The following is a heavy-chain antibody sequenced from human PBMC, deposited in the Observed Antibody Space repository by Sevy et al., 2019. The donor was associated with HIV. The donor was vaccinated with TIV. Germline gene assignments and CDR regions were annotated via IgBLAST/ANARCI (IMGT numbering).Heavy chain of an antibody. J-gene: IGHJ4*02. CDR1: GGTFSSYA. Sequence: ASVKVSCKASGGTFSSYAISWVRQAPGQGLEWMGEINPIFGTANYSQKFQGRVTITADKSTSTDYMQLSNLRSEDTAVYYCARDMGQTVAGTVGVVYYWGQGTLVTVSS. CDR2: INPIFGTA. CDR3: ARDMGQTVAGTVGVVYY. D-gene: IGHD6-19*01. V-gene: IGHV1-69*06.